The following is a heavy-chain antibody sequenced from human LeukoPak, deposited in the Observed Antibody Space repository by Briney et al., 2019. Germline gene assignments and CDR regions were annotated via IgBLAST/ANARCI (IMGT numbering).Heavy chain of an antibody. CDR1: GGSIGSNY. D-gene: IGHD1-14*01. V-gene: IGHV4-59*08. J-gene: IGHJ4*02. CDR3: AKYGNRGWVIDY. CDR2: IYYTGGT. Sequence: SETLSLTCTVSGGSIGSNYWTWIRQPPGKGPEYIGYIYYTGGTNYNPSLKSRVTISVDTSKNQFSLKLGSVTAADTAVYFCAKYGNRGWVIDYWGQGTLVTVSS.